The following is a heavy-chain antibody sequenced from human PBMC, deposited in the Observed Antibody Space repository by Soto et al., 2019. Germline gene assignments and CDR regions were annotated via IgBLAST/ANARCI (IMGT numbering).Heavy chain of an antibody. CDR2: ISGSGGST. Sequence: GGSLILSCAASGFTFSSYAMSWVRQAPGKGLEWVSAISGSGGSTYYADSVKGRFTISRDNSKNTLYLQMNSLRAEDTAVYYCAKWGYSYGLNWFDSWGQGTLVTVSS. CDR1: GFTFSSYA. V-gene: IGHV3-23*01. CDR3: AKWGYSYGLNWFDS. J-gene: IGHJ5*01. D-gene: IGHD5-18*01.